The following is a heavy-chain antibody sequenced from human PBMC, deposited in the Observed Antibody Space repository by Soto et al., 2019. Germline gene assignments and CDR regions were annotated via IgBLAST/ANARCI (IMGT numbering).Heavy chain of an antibody. Sequence: AETLYLTCTVSGCSISGYYWSWIRQPPGKGLEWIGYLYHSGSTNSHPSLRSRVSISVDTSKNQFSLTLSSVTAADTAVYYCARTYGSGNWFDPWGQGTLVTVSS. D-gene: IGHD3-10*01. CDR1: GCSISGYY. CDR3: ARTYGSGNWFDP. V-gene: IGHV4-59*01. CDR2: LYHSGST. J-gene: IGHJ5*02.